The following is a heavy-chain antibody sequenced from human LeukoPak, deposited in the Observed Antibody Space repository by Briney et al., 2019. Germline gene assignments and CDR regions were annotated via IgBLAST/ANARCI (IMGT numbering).Heavy chain of an antibody. CDR2: ITGGGGTT. D-gene: IGHD5-24*01. V-gene: IGHV3-23*01. Sequence: GGSLRLSCAASGVTFSIYGMRWVRQAPGKGLEWVSAITGGGGTTKYADSVKGRFIISRDNSKNTLYLQMNSLRAEDTAVYYCAKVVVEMATSDAFDIWGQGTMVTVSS. CDR3: AKVVVEMATSDAFDI. CDR1: GVTFSIYG. J-gene: IGHJ3*02.